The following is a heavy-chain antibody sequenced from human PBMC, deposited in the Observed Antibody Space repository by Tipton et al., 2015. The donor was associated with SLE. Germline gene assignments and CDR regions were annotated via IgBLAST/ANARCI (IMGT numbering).Heavy chain of an antibody. CDR2: IYSGGST. CDR3: AREGGIGAFDI. D-gene: IGHD3-16*01. J-gene: IGHJ3*02. CDR1: GFTVSSNY. Sequence: GSLRLSCAASGFTVSSNYMSWVRQAPGKGLEWVSLIYSGGSTYYADSVKGRFTISRDISKNTLFLQMNSLRAEDTAVYYCAREGGIGAFDIWGQETMVTVS. V-gene: IGHV3-53*01.